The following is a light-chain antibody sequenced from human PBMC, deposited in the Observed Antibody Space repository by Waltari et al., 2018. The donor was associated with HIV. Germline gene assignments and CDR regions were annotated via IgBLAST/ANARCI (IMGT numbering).Light chain of an antibody. CDR2: KAS. CDR1: QNINIW. V-gene: IGKV1-5*03. Sequence: DIQLTQSPSTLAASVGDRVTITCRASQNINIWLGWYQQKPGKALKLLIYKASFREPGVPPRFAGSGSWAEFTLTISSLQPDDFATYYCQQYDSYSYTFGQGTKVEIK. J-gene: IGKJ2*01. CDR3: QQYDSYSYT.